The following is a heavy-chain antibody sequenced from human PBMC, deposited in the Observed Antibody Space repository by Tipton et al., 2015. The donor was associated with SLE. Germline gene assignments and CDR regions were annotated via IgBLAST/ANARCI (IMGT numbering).Heavy chain of an antibody. V-gene: IGHV3-23*01. CDR2: ISGSGGST. D-gene: IGHD6-19*01. J-gene: IGHJ6*02. Sequence: SLRLSCTASGFTFGDYAMSWFRQAPGKGLEWVSAISGSGGSTYYADSVKGRFTISRDNSKNTLYLQMNSLRAEDTAVYYCAKDGQWLVRFYYYGMDVWGQGTTVTVSS. CDR3: AKDGQWLVRFYYYGMDV. CDR1: GFTFGDYA.